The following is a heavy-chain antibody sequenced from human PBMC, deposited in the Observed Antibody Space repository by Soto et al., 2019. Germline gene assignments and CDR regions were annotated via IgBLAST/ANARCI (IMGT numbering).Heavy chain of an antibody. Sequence: GGSLRLSCAASGFTFDDYAMHWVRQAPGKGLEWVSGISWNSGSIGYADSVKGRFTISRDNAKNSLYLQMNSLRAEDTALYYCAKPLVGYCSGGSREYFDYPSQGTLVTVSS. D-gene: IGHD2-15*01. CDR1: GFTFDDYA. CDR2: ISWNSGSI. J-gene: IGHJ4*02. CDR3: AKPLVGYCSGGSREYFDY. V-gene: IGHV3-9*01.